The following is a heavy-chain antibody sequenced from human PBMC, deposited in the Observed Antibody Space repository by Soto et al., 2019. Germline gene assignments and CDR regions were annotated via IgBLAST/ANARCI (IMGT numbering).Heavy chain of an antibody. CDR3: ARTYYDFWSGYYSFDY. D-gene: IGHD3-3*01. J-gene: IGHJ4*02. CDR2: INHSGST. V-gene: IGHV4-34*01. CDR1: GGSISSGGYY. Sequence: SETLSLTCAVSGGSISSGGYYWSWIRQPPGKGLEWIGEINHSGSTNYNPSLKSRVTISVDTSKNQFSLKLSSVTAADTAVYYCARTYYDFWSGYYSFDYWGQGTLVTVSS.